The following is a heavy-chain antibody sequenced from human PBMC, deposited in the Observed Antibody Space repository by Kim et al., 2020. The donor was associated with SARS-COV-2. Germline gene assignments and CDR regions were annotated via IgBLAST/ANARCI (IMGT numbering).Heavy chain of an antibody. CDR1: GFTFSSYG. J-gene: IGHJ5*02. V-gene: IGHV3-33*05. CDR2: ISYDGSNK. Sequence: GRSLRLSCAASGFTFSSYGMHWVRQALGKGLEWVAVISYDGSNKYYADSVKGRFTISRDNSKNTLYLQMNSLRAEDTAVYYCARDQASGIRNNWFDPWGQGTLVTVSS. D-gene: IGHD3-10*01. CDR3: ARDQASGIRNNWFDP.